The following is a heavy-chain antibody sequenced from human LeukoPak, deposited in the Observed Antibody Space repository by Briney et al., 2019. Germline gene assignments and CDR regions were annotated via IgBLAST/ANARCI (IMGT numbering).Heavy chain of an antibody. CDR1: GFTFSNYW. J-gene: IGHJ4*02. CDR2: IKQDGSEK. Sequence: GGSLRLSCAASGFTFSNYWMTSARQAPGKGLEWVANIKQDGSEKNYVDSVKGRFTISSDNAKKSLYLQMNSLRVEDTAVYYCARGDWEPSDYWGQGTLVTVSS. CDR3: ARGDWEPSDY. V-gene: IGHV3-7*04. D-gene: IGHD1-14*01.